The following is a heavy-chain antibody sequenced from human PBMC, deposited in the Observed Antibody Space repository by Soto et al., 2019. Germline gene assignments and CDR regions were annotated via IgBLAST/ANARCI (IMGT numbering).Heavy chain of an antibody. CDR1: GFTFSSYD. CDR2: IGTAGDT. CDR3: ARVWPYSNHYDY. Sequence: GGSLRLSCAASGFTFSSYDMHWVRQATGKGLEWVSAIGTAGDTYYPGSVKGRFTISRENAKNSLYLQMNSLRAGDTAVYYCARVWPYSNHYDYWGQGTLVTVSS. D-gene: IGHD6-13*01. J-gene: IGHJ4*02. V-gene: IGHV3-13*01.